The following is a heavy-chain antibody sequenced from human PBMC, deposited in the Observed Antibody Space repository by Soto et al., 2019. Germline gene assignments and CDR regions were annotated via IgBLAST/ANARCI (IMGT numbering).Heavy chain of an antibody. D-gene: IGHD6-19*01. CDR3: VRELYNSGDAFDI. CDR2: INSDGSRA. CDR1: GFRFSTYW. V-gene: IGHV3-74*01. Sequence: EVQLVGSGGGLVQPWGSLRLSCAASGFRFSTYWMHWVRQAPGKGLVWVGRINSDGSRAAYADSAKGRFTISRDNAKNTLDLQMKSLRVDDTAVYYFVRELYNSGDAFDIWGQGTTVTVSS. J-gene: IGHJ3*02.